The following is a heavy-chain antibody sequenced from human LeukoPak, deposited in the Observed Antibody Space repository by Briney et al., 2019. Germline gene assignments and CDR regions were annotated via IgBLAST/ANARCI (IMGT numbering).Heavy chain of an antibody. CDR3: AKGCGSYLCLLDY. V-gene: IGHV3-23*01. CDR2: ISGSGGST. J-gene: IGHJ4*02. D-gene: IGHD1-26*01. CDR1: GFTFSSYA. Sequence: PGGSLRLSCAASGFTFSSYAMSWVRQAPGKGLEWVSAISGSGGSTYYADSVKGRFTISRDNSKNTLYLQMNSLRAEDTAVYYRAKGCGSYLCLLDYWGQGTLVTVSS.